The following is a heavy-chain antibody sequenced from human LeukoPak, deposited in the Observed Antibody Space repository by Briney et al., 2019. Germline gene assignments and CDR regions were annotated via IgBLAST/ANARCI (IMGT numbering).Heavy chain of an antibody. CDR2: MSNDGNT. D-gene: IGHD6-6*01. J-gene: IGHJ4*02. CDR3: AGEYSRSSFDY. V-gene: IGHV3-30-3*01. CDR1: GFTLSTYP. Sequence: PGGSLRLSCAASGFTLSTYPIHWVRQAPGKGLEWVAVMSNDGNTYYADSVKGRSTISRDNSKNTLYLQMDSLRAEDTAVYYCAGEYSRSSFDYWGQGTLVTVSS.